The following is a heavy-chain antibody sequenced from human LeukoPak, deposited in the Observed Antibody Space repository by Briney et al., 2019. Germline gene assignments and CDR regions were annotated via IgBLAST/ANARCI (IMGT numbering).Heavy chain of an antibody. D-gene: IGHD3-16*02. CDR2: ITSKTYGGAI. CDR1: GFTFGDLA. J-gene: IGHJ4*02. CDR3: VRGYTYHIF. Sequence: GGSLRLSCTASGFTFGDLAMSWVRQAPGMGLEWVGFITSKTYGGAIDYAASVKGRFTISRDDSKSIAYLQMDSLNTEDTALYYCVRGYTYHIFWGQGTLVTVSS. V-gene: IGHV3-49*04.